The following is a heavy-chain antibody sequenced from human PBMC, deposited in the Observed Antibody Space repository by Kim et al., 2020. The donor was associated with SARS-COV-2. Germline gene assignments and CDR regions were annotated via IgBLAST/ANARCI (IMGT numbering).Heavy chain of an antibody. Sequence: SETLSLTCTVSGGSISSYYWSWIRQPPGKGLEWIAYIYDRASTNYNPSCNSRVTIAADTSKNHFSLKLSSVTAADTDVYYCARRALGYCSSTSCQDAFDIWGQGTMVSVS. V-gene: IGHV4-59*08. D-gene: IGHD2-2*01. CDR2: IYDRAST. CDR1: GGSISSYY. J-gene: IGHJ3*02. CDR3: ARRALGYCSSTSCQDAFDI.